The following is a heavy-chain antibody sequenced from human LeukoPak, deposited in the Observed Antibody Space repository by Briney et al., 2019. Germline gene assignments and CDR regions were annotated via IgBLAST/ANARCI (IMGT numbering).Heavy chain of an antibody. CDR1: GFTFSDFW. J-gene: IGHJ4*02. CDR2: IKQDGSVR. D-gene: IGHD5/OR15-5a*01. CDR3: VPLYAYFDY. Sequence: GGSLRLPCVASGFTFSDFWMTWFRQAPGKGLEWVANIKQDGSVRYYVDSVKGRFTISRDNTKNSLYLEMNSLRAEDTAVYHCVPLYAYFDYWGQGALVTVSS. V-gene: IGHV3-7*01.